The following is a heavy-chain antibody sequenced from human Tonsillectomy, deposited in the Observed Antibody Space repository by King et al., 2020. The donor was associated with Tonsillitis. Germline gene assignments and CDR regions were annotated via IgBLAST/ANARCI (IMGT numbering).Heavy chain of an antibody. CDR3: ARLEGGKTSGYSSSWYTF. CDR1: SGSISNYY. J-gene: IGHJ4*02. D-gene: IGHD6-13*01. CDR2: IYYSGST. V-gene: IGHV4-59*08. Sequence: QLQESGPGLVKPSETLSLTCTVSSGSISNYYWSWIRQPPGKGLEWIGYIYYSGSTNYNPSLKSRVTISVDTSKNQFSLKLTSVTAADTAVYYCARLEGGKTSGYSSSWYTFWGQGTLVTVSS.